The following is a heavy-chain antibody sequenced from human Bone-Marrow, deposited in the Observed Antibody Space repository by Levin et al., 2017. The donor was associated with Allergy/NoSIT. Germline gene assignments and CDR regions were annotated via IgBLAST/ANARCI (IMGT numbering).Heavy chain of an antibody. CDR3: ARDQLWVGELFTDY. J-gene: IGHJ4*02. Sequence: SQTLSLTCTVSGDSSSHYYWSWFRQSPGRGLEWIGYINDSGSSANYNPSLNSRVTMSRDTSRSQFSLKLSSVTAADTAVYYCARDQLWVGELFTDYWGQGILVTVSS. D-gene: IGHD3-10*01. CDR2: INDSGSSA. V-gene: IGHV4-59*01. CDR1: GDSSSHYY.